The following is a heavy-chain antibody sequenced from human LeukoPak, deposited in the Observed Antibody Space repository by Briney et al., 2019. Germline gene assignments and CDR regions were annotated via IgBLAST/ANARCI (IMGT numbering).Heavy chain of an antibody. CDR1: GGSISSGDFY. J-gene: IGHJ4*02. D-gene: IGHD2-15*01. CDR2: IHYIETT. Sequence: PSQTLSLTCTVSGGSISSGDFYWSWIRQPPGEGLEWIRSIHYIETTYYNPSLKSRITVSVDTSKNQFSLNLTAVAAADTAVYYCGRMGSVSPGYWGKGTLVTVSS. CDR3: GRMGSVSPGY. V-gene: IGHV4-30-4*01.